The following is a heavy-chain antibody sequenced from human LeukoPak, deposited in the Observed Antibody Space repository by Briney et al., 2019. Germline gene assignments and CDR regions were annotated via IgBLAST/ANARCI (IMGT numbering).Heavy chain of an antibody. D-gene: IGHD4-23*01. J-gene: IGHJ4*02. CDR1: GYTFTSYG. CDR2: ISAYNGKT. Sequence: GASVKVSCKASGYTFTSYGISWVRQAPGQGLEWMGWISAYNGKTNYAQKLQGRVTMTTDTSTSTAYMELRSLGSEDTAVYYCARGKGGLRWQTRRPARSTPYYFDYWGQGTLVTVSS. V-gene: IGHV1-18*01. CDR3: ARGKGGLRWQTRRPARSTPYYFDY.